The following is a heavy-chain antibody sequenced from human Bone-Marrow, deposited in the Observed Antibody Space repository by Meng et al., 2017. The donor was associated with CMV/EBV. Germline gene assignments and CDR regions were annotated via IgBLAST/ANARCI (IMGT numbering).Heavy chain of an antibody. CDR3: AANDEGGYSRY. Sequence: QVQLVQSGADVRKPGSSVKISCKASGGTFNNDAITWVRQAPGQGLEWMGCIIPIFGTANYAQKFQGRVTIIADKSTNTNYMELSSLRSEDTAVYYCAANDEGGYSRYWGQGTLVTVSS. V-gene: IGHV1-69*06. CDR2: IIPIFGTA. D-gene: IGHD6-13*01. J-gene: IGHJ4*02. CDR1: GGTFNNDA.